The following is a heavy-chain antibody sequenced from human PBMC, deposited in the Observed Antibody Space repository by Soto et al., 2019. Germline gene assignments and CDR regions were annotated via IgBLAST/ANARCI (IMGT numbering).Heavy chain of an antibody. CDR3: AREGYDFWSGYYGFDY. V-gene: IGHV3-21*01. Sequence: EVQLVESGGGLVKPGGSLRLSCAASGFTFSSYSMNWVRQAPGKGLEWVSSISSSSSYIYYADSVKGRFTISRDNAKNALYPQMNSLRAEDKAVYYCAREGYDFWSGYYGFDYWGQGTLVTVSS. J-gene: IGHJ4*02. CDR2: ISSSSSYI. CDR1: GFTFSSYS. D-gene: IGHD3-3*01.